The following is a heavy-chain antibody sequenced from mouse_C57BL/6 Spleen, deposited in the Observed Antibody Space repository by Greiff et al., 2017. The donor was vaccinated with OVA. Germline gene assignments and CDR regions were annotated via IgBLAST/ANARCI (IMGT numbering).Heavy chain of an antibody. J-gene: IGHJ4*01. CDR1: GYSFTSYY. Sequence: VQLQQSGPELVKPGASVKISCKASGYSFTSYYIHWVKQRPGQGLEWIGWIYPGSGNTKYNEKFKGKATLTADTSSSTTYMQLSSLTSEDSAVYYCAREHDGYYDYAMDYWGQGTSVTVSS. CDR3: AREHDGYYDYAMDY. D-gene: IGHD2-3*01. CDR2: IYPGSGNT. V-gene: IGHV1-66*01.